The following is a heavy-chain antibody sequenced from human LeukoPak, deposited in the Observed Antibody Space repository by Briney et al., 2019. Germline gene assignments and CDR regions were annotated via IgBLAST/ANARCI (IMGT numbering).Heavy chain of an antibody. CDR1: GFTFSSYG. V-gene: IGHV3-74*01. Sequence: PGGSLRLSCAASGFTFSSYGMHWVRQAPGKGLVWVSRINTDGIGTTYADSVKGRFTISRDNAKNTLYLQMNSLRAEDTAVFYCARAPTGVWYFDLWGRGTLVTVSS. J-gene: IGHJ2*01. D-gene: IGHD7-27*01. CDR3: ARAPTGVWYFDL. CDR2: INTDGIGT.